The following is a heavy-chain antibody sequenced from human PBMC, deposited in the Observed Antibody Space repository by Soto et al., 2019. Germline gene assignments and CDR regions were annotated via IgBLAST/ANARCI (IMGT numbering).Heavy chain of an antibody. D-gene: IGHD5-12*01. V-gene: IGHV3-23*01. CDR3: AKVIVATIEYYFDY. J-gene: IGHJ4*02. CDR1: GFTFSSYA. CDR2: ISGSGGST. Sequence: GGSLRLSCAASGFTFSSYAMSWVRQAPGKGLEWVSAISGSGGSTYYADSVKGRFTISRDISKNTLYLQMNSLRAEDTAVYYCAKVIVATIEYYFDYWGQGTLVTVSS.